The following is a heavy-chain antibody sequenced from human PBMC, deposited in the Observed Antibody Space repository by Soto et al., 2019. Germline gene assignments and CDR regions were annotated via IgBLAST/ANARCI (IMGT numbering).Heavy chain of an antibody. CDR3: ARCGGGDCYTRGLDY. D-gene: IGHD2-21*02. J-gene: IGHJ4*02. Sequence: SETLSLTCTVSGGSISSYYWSWMRQPPGKGLEWIGYIHYSGNTNNNPSLKSRVTISVDTSKNQFSLKLSSVTAADTAVYYCARCGGGDCYTRGLDYWGQGTLVNVSS. CDR1: GGSISSYY. CDR2: IHYSGNT. V-gene: IGHV4-59*01.